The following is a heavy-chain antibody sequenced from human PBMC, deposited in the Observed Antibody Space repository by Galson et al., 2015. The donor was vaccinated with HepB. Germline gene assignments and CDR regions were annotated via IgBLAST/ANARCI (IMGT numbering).Heavy chain of an antibody. Sequence: SVKVSCKASGGNFNTNIISWVRQAPGPGPEWMGRIMSGVGLADYAQKFQGRVTITADKSTTTVYMEVSSLRSEDTAVYYCARDQGVAAAGPFGPWGQGTLVTVSS. D-gene: IGHD6-13*01. J-gene: IGHJ5*02. CDR1: GGNFNTNI. CDR3: ARDQGVAAAGPFGP. V-gene: IGHV1-69*04. CDR2: IMSGVGLA.